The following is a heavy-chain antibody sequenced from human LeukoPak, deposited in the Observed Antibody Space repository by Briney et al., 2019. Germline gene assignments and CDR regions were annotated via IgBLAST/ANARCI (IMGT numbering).Heavy chain of an antibody. Sequence: GASVKVSCKVSGYTLTELSMHWVRQAPGQGLEWMGLINPNSGDTNYAQNFQGRVTMTRDTSISTAYMELSRLRSDDTAVYYCASVVATGGYWGQGTLVTVSS. CDR2: INPNSGDT. D-gene: IGHD5-12*01. V-gene: IGHV1-2*02. CDR1: GYTLTELS. CDR3: ASVVATGGY. J-gene: IGHJ4*02.